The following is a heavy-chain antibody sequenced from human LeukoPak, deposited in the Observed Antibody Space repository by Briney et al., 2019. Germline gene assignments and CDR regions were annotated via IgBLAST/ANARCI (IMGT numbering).Heavy chain of an antibody. J-gene: IGHJ3*02. D-gene: IGHD3-22*01. V-gene: IGHV3-23*01. Sequence: GGSLRLSCAASGFTFSSYVMSWVRQAPGKGLEWVSSISNSGGSTYYADSVKGRFTISRDNSKNTLYLQMNSLRAEDTAVYYCARSESSGSDVFDIWGQGTTVTVSS. CDR3: ARSESSGSDVFDI. CDR1: GFTFSSYV. CDR2: ISNSGGST.